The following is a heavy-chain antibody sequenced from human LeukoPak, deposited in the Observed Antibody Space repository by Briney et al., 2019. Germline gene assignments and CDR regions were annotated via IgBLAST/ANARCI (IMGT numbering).Heavy chain of an antibody. D-gene: IGHD6-13*01. CDR3: ARLAAAGTRFDP. J-gene: IGHJ5*02. CDR2: IYYSGGT. V-gene: IGHV4-39*07. Sequence: SETLSLTCTVSGGSISSSSYYWGWIRQPPGKGLEWIGSIYYSGGTYYNPSLKSRVTISVDTSKNQFSLKLSSVTAADTAVYYCARLAAAGTRFDPWGQGTLVTVSS. CDR1: GGSISSSSYY.